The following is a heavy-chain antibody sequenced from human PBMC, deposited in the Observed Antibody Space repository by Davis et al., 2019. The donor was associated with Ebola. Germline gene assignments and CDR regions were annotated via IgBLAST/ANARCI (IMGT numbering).Heavy chain of an antibody. CDR1: GGPISSSSYY. CDR2: IYYSGST. J-gene: IGHJ4*02. CDR3: ARGPSMVSFDY. Sequence: MPSETLSLTCTVSGGPISSSSYYWGWIRQPPGKGLEWIGSIYYSGSTYYNPSLKSRVTISVDTSKNQFSLKLSSVTAADTAVYYCARGPSMVSFDYWGQGTLVTVSS. D-gene: IGHD2-8*01. V-gene: IGHV4-39*01.